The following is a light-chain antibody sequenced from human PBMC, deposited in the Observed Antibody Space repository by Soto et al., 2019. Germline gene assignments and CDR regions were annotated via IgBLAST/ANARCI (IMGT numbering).Light chain of an antibody. Sequence: EIVLTQSPGTLSLSPGERATLSCRASQSVSSSSLAWYQQKPGQAPRLLIYGASNRATGIPDRFSGSGSGTDFTLTISRLEPEDFAVYYCQQYHKWPPWTFGQGTKVDIK. V-gene: IGKV3-20*01. J-gene: IGKJ1*01. CDR3: QQYHKWPPWT. CDR2: GAS. CDR1: QSVSSSS.